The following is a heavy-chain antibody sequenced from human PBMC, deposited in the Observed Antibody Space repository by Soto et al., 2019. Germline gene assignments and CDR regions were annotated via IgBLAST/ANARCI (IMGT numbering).Heavy chain of an antibody. CDR3: AKDNDFSSGHPVLDY. CDR2: ISYDGSNK. V-gene: IGHV3-30*18. D-gene: IGHD3-3*01. Sequence: HHGGSMRLSCAASGLPLSSYGMHWVRPAPGKGLEWVAVISYDGSNKYYADSVKGRFTISRDNSKNTLYLQMNSLRAEDTAVYYCAKDNDFSSGHPVLDYWGQGTLVTVSS. CDR1: GLPLSSYG. J-gene: IGHJ4*02.